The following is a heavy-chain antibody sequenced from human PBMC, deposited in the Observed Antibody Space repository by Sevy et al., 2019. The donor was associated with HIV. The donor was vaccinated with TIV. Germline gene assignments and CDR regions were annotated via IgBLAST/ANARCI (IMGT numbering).Heavy chain of an antibody. V-gene: IGHV1-24*01. J-gene: IGHJ3*02. D-gene: IGHD6-19*01. CDR3: ATIRSSAVADFRDAFDI. CDR1: GYTLTELS. CDR2: FDPEDGET. Sequence: ASVKVSCKVSGYTLTELSMHWVRQAPGKGLEWMGCFDPEDGETIYAQKFQGRVTMTEDTSTDTAYMELSSLRSEDTAVYYCATIRSSAVADFRDAFDIWGQGTMVTVSS.